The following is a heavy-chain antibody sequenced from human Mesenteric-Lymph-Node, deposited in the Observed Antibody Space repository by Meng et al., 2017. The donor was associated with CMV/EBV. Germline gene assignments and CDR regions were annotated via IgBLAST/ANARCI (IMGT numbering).Heavy chain of an antibody. CDR1: GDTVRKAA. J-gene: IGHJ4*02. D-gene: IGHD2-15*01. V-gene: IGHV1-69*04. Sequence: GDTVRKAAIDGVRQAHGQGREWMGRIIPHIDIPNYTEKFQDRITITADKSTSTVSLELRSLRSADTAMYYCARELRAVVAATEFFDSWGQGTLVTVSS. CDR2: IIPHIDIP. CDR3: ARELRAVVAATEFFDS.